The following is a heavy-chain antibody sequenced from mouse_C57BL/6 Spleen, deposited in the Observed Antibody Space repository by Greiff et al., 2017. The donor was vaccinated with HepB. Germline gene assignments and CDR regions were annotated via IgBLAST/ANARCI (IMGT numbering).Heavy chain of an antibody. V-gene: IGHV2-9-1*01. CDR3: ARNHPYYYGSSYWYFDV. CDR1: GFSLTSYA. J-gene: IGHJ1*03. CDR2: IWTGGGT. D-gene: IGHD1-1*01. Sequence: VKVVESGPGLVAPSQSLSITCTVSGFSLTSYAISWVRQPPGKGLEWLGVIWTGGGTNYNSALKSRLSISKDNSKSQVFLKMNSLQTDDTARYYCARNHPYYYGSSYWYFDVWGTGTTVTVSS.